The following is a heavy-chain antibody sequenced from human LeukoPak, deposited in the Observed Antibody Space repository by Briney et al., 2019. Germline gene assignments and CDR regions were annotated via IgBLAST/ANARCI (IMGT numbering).Heavy chain of an antibody. CDR3: ARGDYSNYGIDY. D-gene: IGHD4-11*01. V-gene: IGHV4-34*01. Sequence: SETLSLTCAVYGGSFSGYYWSWIRQPPGKRLEWIGEINHSGSTNYNPSLKSRVTISVDTSKNQFSLKLSSVTAADTAVYYCARGDYSNYGIDYWGQGTLVTVSS. CDR1: GGSFSGYY. CDR2: INHSGST. J-gene: IGHJ4*02.